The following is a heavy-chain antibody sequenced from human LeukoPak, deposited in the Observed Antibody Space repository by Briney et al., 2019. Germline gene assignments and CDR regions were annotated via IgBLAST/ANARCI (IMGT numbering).Heavy chain of an antibody. Sequence: SETLSLTCTVSGGSISSYYWSWIRQPPGKGLEWIAYISDIGSINYNPSLKSRVTISLDTSKNQFSLKLSYVTAADTAVYYCAGHHPRNTVDFWGQGTLVTVSS. CDR3: AGHHPRNTVDF. CDR2: ISDIGSI. CDR1: GGSISSYY. D-gene: IGHD2-8*02. V-gene: IGHV4-59*08. J-gene: IGHJ4*02.